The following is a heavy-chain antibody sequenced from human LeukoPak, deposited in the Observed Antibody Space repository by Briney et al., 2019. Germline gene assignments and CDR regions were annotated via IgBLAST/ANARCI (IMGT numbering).Heavy chain of an antibody. D-gene: IGHD3-10*01. CDR1: GGSINSYY. Sequence: PSETLSLTCTVSGGSINSYYWSWIRQPPGKGLECIGYIHYTGSTNYNPSLKSRVTISVDTSKNQFSLKLSSVTAADTAIYYCARGGYYGSGNDFRFDPWGQGTLVTVSS. CDR3: ARGGYYGSGNDFRFDP. J-gene: IGHJ5*02. V-gene: IGHV4-59*01. CDR2: IHYTGST.